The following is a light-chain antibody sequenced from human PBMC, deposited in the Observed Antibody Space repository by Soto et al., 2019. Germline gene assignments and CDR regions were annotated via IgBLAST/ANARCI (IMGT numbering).Light chain of an antibody. CDR1: QSVLYSANNKNH. J-gene: IGKJ4*01. Sequence: DIVMTQSPDSLAVSLGERATINCKSSQSVLYSANNKNHLAWYQQKPGQPPKLLIYWASTRESGVPDRFSGSGSGTDFTLTISSLQAEDVAVYYCQQYYSSLALTFGGGTTVEIK. CDR3: QQYYSSLALT. CDR2: WAS. V-gene: IGKV4-1*01.